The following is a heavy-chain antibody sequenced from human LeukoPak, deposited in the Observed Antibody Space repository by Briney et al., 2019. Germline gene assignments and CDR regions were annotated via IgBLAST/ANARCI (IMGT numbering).Heavy chain of an antibody. CDR1: TDSIRTSY. CDR3: ARLAGSEDGGYDRSYFAS. D-gene: IGHD5-12*01. CDR2: VYYTGST. Sequence: SETLSLTCIVSTDSIRTSYWSWVRQPPGKGLEWIGFVYYTGSTNYNPSLKSRVIMSVDMSKNQLSLKVRSVTAADTAVYYCARLAGSEDGGYDRSYFASWGRGTLVTVTS. V-gene: IGHV4-59*08. J-gene: IGHJ4*02.